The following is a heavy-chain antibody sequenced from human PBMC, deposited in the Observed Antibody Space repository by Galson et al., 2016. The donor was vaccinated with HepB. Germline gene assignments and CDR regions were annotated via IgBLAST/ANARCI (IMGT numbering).Heavy chain of an antibody. CDR1: GGSISTYY. Sequence: ETLSLTCTVSGGSISTYYWTWIRQPPGKGLEWIGYIYYGVSTNYNASLKSRVTMSVDMSKNQFSLRLSSVPAADTAMYYWSRGWSDAFDIWGQGTMVTVSS. J-gene: IGHJ3*02. D-gene: IGHD2-15*01. CDR3: SRGWSDAFDI. CDR2: IYYGVST. V-gene: IGHV4-59*01.